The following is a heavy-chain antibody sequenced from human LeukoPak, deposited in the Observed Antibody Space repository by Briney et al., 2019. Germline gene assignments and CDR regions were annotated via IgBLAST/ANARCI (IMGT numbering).Heavy chain of an antibody. D-gene: IGHD1-1*01. CDR2: ISYDGSNK. Sequence: GRSLRLSCAASGFTFSSYGMHWVRQAPGKGLEWVAVISYDGSNKYYADSVKGRFTISRDNSKNTLYLQMNSLRAEDTAVYYCARTTTAFDFDYWGQGTLVTVSS. CDR3: ARTTTAFDFDY. J-gene: IGHJ4*02. V-gene: IGHV3-30*03. CDR1: GFTFSSYG.